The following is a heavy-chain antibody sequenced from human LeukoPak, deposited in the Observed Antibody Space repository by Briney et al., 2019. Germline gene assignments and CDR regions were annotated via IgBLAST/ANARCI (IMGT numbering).Heavy chain of an antibody. CDR3: ARRAAAATYYYYYHGMDV. CDR1: GYTFTSYG. Sequence: GASVKVSCKASGYTFTSYGISWVRQAPGQGLEWMGWISAYNGNTNYAQKLQGRVTMTTDTSTSTAYMELRSLRSDDTAVYYCARRAAAATYYYYYHGMDVWGKGTTVTVSS. CDR2: ISAYNGNT. J-gene: IGHJ6*04. V-gene: IGHV1-18*04. D-gene: IGHD6-13*01.